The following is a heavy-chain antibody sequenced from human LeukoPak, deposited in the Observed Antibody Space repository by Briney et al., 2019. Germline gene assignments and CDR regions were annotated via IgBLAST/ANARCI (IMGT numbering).Heavy chain of an antibody. Sequence: GESLKISCKASGYSFTSYWIGWVRQMPGKGLEWMGIIYPGDSDTRYSPSFQGQVTISADKSISTAYLQWSSLKASDTAMYYCASTRSGWSWGERSATFDYWGQGTLVTVSS. CDR3: ASTRSGWSWGERSATFDY. CDR1: GYSFTSYW. D-gene: IGHD6-19*01. CDR2: IYPGDSDT. V-gene: IGHV5-51*01. J-gene: IGHJ4*02.